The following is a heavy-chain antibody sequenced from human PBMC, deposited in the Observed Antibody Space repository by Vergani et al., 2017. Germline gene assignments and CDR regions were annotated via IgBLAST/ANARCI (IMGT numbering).Heavy chain of an antibody. Sequence: QLQLQESGPGLVKPSETLSLTCTVSGGSISSSSYYWGWIRQPPGKGLEWIGSIYYSGSTYYNPSLKSRDTISVDTSKNQFSLKMSSVTAADTAVYYCARTHLQTTVTTFFDYWGQGTLVTVSS. CDR3: ARTHLQTTVTTFFDY. CDR1: GGSISSSSYY. D-gene: IGHD4-17*01. J-gene: IGHJ4*02. CDR2: IYYSGST. V-gene: IGHV4-39*07.